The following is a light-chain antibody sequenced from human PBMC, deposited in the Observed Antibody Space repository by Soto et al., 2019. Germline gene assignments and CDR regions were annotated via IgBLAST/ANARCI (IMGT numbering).Light chain of an antibody. J-gene: IGKJ1*01. CDR1: QSVSSSY. Sequence: EIVLTQSPGTLSLSPGERATLSCRASQSVSSSYLAWYQQKPGQAPRLLIYGASSRATGIPDRFSGRGSGTDFTLTNSRLEPEDFAVYYCQQDGSSPVTFGQGTKVEIK. CDR2: GAS. V-gene: IGKV3-20*01. CDR3: QQDGSSPVT.